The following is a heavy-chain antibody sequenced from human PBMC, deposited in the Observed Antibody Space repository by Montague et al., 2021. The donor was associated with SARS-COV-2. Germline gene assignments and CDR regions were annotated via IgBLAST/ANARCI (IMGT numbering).Heavy chain of an antibody. CDR2: IYHSGST. Sequence: SETLSLTCAVSGGSISSSNWWIWVRQPPGKGLEWIGEIYHSGSTNYNPSLKSRVTISVDKSKNQFSLKLSSVTAADTAVYYCARVHPLWFGELLLDYYYYGMDVWGQGTTVTVSS. D-gene: IGHD3-10*01. V-gene: IGHV4-4*02. CDR1: GGSISSSNW. J-gene: IGHJ6*02. CDR3: ARVHPLWFGELLLDYYYYGMDV.